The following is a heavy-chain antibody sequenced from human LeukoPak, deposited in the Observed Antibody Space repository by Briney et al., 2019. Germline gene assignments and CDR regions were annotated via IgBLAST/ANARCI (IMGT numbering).Heavy chain of an antibody. J-gene: IGHJ4*02. D-gene: IGHD6-13*01. CDR2: ISSSSSYI. CDR1: GFTFSSYG. CDR3: AKVGSSRDY. Sequence: PGGSLRLSCAASGFTFSSYGMNWVRQAPGKGLEWVSSISSSSSYIYYADSVKGRFTISRDNSKNTLYPQMNSLRAEDTAVYYCAKVGSSRDYWGQGTLVTVSS. V-gene: IGHV3-21*04.